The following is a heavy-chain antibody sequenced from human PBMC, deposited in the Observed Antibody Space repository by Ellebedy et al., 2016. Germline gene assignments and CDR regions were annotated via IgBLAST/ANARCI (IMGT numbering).Heavy chain of an antibody. J-gene: IGHJ4*02. CDR3: QGHGGHSF. CDR1: GITFGDNA. CDR2: ITSIYGGTT. Sequence: GGSLRLXXTASGITFGDNAMSWFRQAPGKGLEWVGLITSIYGGTTEYAASVKGRFTISGGDSKSIAYLQMNSLKTDDTAVYYCQGHGGHSFWGQGTLVTVSS. V-gene: IGHV3-49*03. D-gene: IGHD4-23*01.